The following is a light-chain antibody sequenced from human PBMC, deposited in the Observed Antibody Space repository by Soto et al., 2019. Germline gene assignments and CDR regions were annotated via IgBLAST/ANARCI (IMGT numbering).Light chain of an antibody. CDR1: SSNIWAGYD. V-gene: IGLV1-40*01. CDR3: QSHDSSLRAVV. J-gene: IGLJ2*01. CDR2: GNS. Sequence: QSVLTQPPSVYGAPGQRVTISCTGSSSNIWAGYDVHWYQQLPGTAPKLLIYGNSNRPSVVPDRFSGSKSGTSASLALTGLHAEDEADYYCQSHDSSLRAVVFGGGTKLTFL.